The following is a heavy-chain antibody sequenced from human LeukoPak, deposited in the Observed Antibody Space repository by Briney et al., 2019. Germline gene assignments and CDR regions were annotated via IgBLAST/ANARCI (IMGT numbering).Heavy chain of an antibody. Sequence: GGSLRLSCVVSGFTFKSYAMSWVRQTPGKGLEWVSTISDSGGSKYYADSVKGRFTISRDNSKNTLYLQVNSLRADDTAVYYCAKVIGLVDPFDYGGQGTLVTVSS. J-gene: IGHJ4*02. CDR1: GFTFKSYA. CDR3: AKVIGLVDPFDY. D-gene: IGHD2-15*01. CDR2: ISDSGGSK. V-gene: IGHV3-23*01.